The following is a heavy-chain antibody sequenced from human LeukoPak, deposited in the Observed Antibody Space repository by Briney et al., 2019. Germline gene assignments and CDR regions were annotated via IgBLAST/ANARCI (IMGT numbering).Heavy chain of an antibody. J-gene: IGHJ3*02. D-gene: IGHD3-10*01. CDR3: AKDRLWFGELLDLDAFDI. V-gene: IGHV3-23*01. CDR1: GFTFSSYA. CDR2: ISGSGGST. Sequence: GGSLRLSCAASGFTFSSYAMSWVRQAPGKGLEWVSAISGSGGSTYYADSVKGRFTISRDNSKNTLYLQMNGLRAEDTAVYYCAKDRLWFGELLDLDAFDIWGQGTMVTVSS.